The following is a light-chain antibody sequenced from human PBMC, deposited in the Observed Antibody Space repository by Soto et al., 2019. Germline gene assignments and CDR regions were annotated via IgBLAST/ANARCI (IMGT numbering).Light chain of an antibody. CDR3: CSYAGSYTYV. Sequence: QSVLTQPRSVSGSPGQSVTISCTGGSNYVSWHQQLPGKAPKLMIYDVSQRPSGVPDRFSGSKSGNTASLTISGLQAEDEADYYCCSYAGSYTYVFGTGTKLTVL. CDR2: DVS. V-gene: IGLV2-11*01. CDR1: GSNY. J-gene: IGLJ1*01.